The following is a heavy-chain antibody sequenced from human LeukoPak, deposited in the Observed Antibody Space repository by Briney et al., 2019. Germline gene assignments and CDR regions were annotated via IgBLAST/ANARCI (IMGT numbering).Heavy chain of an antibody. Sequence: GGSLRLSCAASGFTFSSYWMHWVRHAPGKGLVWVLRINSDGSSTNYADSVKGRFIISRDHAENTLYLQMNSLRVEYTTVYVCVRGTDTGYSSDSWGQGTLVTVSS. J-gene: IGHJ4*02. D-gene: IGHD3-9*01. CDR1: GFTFSSYW. V-gene: IGHV3-74*01. CDR3: VRGTDTGYSSDS. CDR2: INSDGSST.